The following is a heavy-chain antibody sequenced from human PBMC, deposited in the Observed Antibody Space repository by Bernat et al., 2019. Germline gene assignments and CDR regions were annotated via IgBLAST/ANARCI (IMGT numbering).Heavy chain of an antibody. CDR1: GYTFSTYA. Sequence: VQLVQSGAGVKKPGASMKLSCETSGYTFSTYAMHWVRQAPGQTLEWMGWINAANGDTNYSQKFQGRVTITRDTSASTVYLDLRSLKSEDTAVYYCARFLTASPPDYWGQGVLVTVSS. CDR2: INAANGDT. CDR3: ARFLTASPPDY. D-gene: IGHD3-9*01. V-gene: IGHV1-3*01. J-gene: IGHJ4*02.